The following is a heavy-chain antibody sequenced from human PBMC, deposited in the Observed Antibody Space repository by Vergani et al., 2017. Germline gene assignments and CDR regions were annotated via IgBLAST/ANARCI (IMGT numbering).Heavy chain of an antibody. CDR3: ARVSVGGAFDI. Sequence: QVQLQESGPGLVKPSETLSLTCTVSGGSVSSGSYYWSWIRQPPGKGLEWIGYIYYSGSTNYNPSLKSPVTRSVDTSKNQFSLKVSSVTAADTAVYYCARVSVGGAFDIWGQGTMVTVSS. J-gene: IGHJ3*02. CDR2: IYYSGST. V-gene: IGHV4-61*01. CDR1: GGSVSSGSYY. D-gene: IGHD3-10*01.